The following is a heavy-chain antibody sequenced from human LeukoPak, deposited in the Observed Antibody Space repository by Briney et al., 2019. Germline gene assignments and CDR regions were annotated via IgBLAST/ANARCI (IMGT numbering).Heavy chain of an antibody. V-gene: IGHV3-48*03. J-gene: IGHJ3*02. CDR1: GFTFSSYE. D-gene: IGHD2-15*01. CDR3: ASWKVVISNGGSDI. CDR2: ISRSGTTI. Sequence: GGSLRLSCAASGFTFSSYEMNWVRQAPGRGLEWVSFISRSGTTIYYADSVKGRFTISRDNAKKSLYLQMNSLGAEDTAVYYCASWKVVISNGGSDIWGQGTMVTVSS.